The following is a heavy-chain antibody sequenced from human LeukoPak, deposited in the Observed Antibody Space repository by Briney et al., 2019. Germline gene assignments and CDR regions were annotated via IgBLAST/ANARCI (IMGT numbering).Heavy chain of an antibody. V-gene: IGHV5-51*01. J-gene: IGHJ3*02. CDR3: AREVAVAFGEEAFDI. CDR1: GYSFTSYW. D-gene: IGHD6-19*01. CDR2: IYPGGSDT. Sequence: GESLQISCKGSGYSFTSYWIGWVRQMPGKGLEWMGIIYPGGSDTRYSPSFQGQVTISADKSISTDYLQWSSLKASDTAMYYCAREVAVAFGEEAFDIWGQGTMVTVSS.